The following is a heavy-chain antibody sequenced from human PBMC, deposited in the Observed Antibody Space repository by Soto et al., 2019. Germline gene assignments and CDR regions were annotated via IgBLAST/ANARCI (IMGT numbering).Heavy chain of an antibody. Sequence: PGESLKISCWGSGYSFNSYWIAWVRQMPGKGLEWMGIIFPSGSDTRYSPSFRGQVTISADRSINTAYLQWNSLKASDSAIYYCARRVGSSWRYSDNWGPGTLVTVSS. V-gene: IGHV5-51*01. CDR3: ARRVGSSWRYSDN. J-gene: IGHJ4*02. CDR2: IFPSGSDT. D-gene: IGHD2-2*01. CDR1: GYSFNSYW.